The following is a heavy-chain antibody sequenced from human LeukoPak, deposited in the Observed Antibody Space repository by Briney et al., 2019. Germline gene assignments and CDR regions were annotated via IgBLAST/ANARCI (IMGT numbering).Heavy chain of an antibody. CDR2: INPNSGGT. J-gene: IGHJ4*02. Sequence: ASVKVSCKASGYTFTGYYMHWVRQAPGQGLEWMGWINPNSGGTNYAQKFQGRVTMTRDASTSTAYMELSRLRSDDTAVYYCASALGTTGTARHFDYWGQGTLVTVSS. V-gene: IGHV1-2*02. D-gene: IGHD1-1*01. CDR3: ASALGTTGTARHFDY. CDR1: GYTFTGYY.